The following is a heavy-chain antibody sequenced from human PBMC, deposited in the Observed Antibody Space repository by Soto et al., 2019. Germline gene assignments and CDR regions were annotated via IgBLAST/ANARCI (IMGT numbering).Heavy chain of an antibody. CDR2: ISYDGINK. J-gene: IGHJ4*02. CDR3: AKAVYNWNDGFFDY. D-gene: IGHD1-1*01. V-gene: IGHV3-30*18. Sequence: QVQLVESGGGVVQPGRSLRLSCAASGFTFSSYGMHWVRQAPGKGLEWVAVISYDGINKYYADSVKGRFTISRDNSKNTLYLQMNSRRAEETAVYYCAKAVYNWNDGFFDYWGQGTLVTVSS. CDR1: GFTFSSYG.